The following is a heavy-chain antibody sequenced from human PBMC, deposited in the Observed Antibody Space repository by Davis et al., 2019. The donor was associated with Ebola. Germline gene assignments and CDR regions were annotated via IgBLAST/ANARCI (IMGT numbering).Heavy chain of an antibody. CDR1: GYTFTSYG. CDR2: ISAYNGNT. J-gene: IGHJ4*02. D-gene: IGHD2-2*02. Sequence: ASVKVSCKASGYTFTSYGISWVRQAPGQGLEWMGWISAYNGNTNYAQKLQGRVTMTTDTSTSTAYMELRSLRSDDTAVYYCARDRGGYCSSTSCYTEEFWDYWGQGTLVTVSS. V-gene: IGHV1-18*01. CDR3: ARDRGGYCSSTSCYTEEFWDY.